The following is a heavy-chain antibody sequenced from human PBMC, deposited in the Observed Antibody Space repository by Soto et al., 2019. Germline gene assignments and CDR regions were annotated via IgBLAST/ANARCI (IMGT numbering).Heavy chain of an antibody. Sequence: ASVKVSCKASGYTFTSYYMHWVRQAPGQGLEWMGIINPSGGSTSYAQKFQGRVTMTRDTSTSTVYMELSSLRSEDTAVYYCARGVRYCSSTSCYGYNWFDPWGQGTLVTVSS. CDR3: ARGVRYCSSTSCYGYNWFDP. D-gene: IGHD2-2*01. CDR2: INPSGGST. V-gene: IGHV1-46*03. CDR1: GYTFTSYY. J-gene: IGHJ5*02.